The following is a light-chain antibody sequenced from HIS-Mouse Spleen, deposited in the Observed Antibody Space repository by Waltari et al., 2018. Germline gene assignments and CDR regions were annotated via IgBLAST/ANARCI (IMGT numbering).Light chain of an antibody. CDR1: QSLVHSDGNTS. J-gene: IGKJ4*01. Sequence: DVVLTQSRLSLPVTLVEPGSLSCTVSQSLVHSDGNTSLNWFPQRPGQSPTRLIYKVSNRDSGVPDRFSGSGSGTDFTLKISRVEAEDVGVYYCMQGTHWLTFGGGTKVEIK. CDR2: KVS. CDR3: MQGTHWLT. V-gene: IGKV2-30*02.